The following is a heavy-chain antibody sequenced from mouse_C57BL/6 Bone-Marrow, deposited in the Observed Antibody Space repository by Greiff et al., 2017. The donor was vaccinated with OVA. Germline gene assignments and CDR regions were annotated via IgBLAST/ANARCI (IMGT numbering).Heavy chain of an antibody. Sequence: EVKLMESGGGLVKPGGSLKLSCAASGFTFSDYGMHWVRQAPEKGLEWVAYISSGSSTIYYADTVTGRFTISRDNAKNTLLLQMTSLRSEDTAMYYCARADSDYYAMGYWGQGASDTVSS. D-gene: IGHD2-12*01. V-gene: IGHV5-17*01. CDR1: GFTFSDYG. CDR3: ARADSDYYAMGY. J-gene: IGHJ4*01. CDR2: ISSGSSTI.